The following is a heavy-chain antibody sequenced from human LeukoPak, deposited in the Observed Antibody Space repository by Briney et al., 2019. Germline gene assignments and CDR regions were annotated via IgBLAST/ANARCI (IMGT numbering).Heavy chain of an antibody. CDR2: IYYSGST. CDR3: ASGEYSSGWPRLARRNRFDY. V-gene: IGHV4-59*01. CDR1: GGSISSYY. J-gene: IGHJ4*02. D-gene: IGHD6-19*01. Sequence: SETLSLTCTVSGGSISSYYWSWIRQPPGKGLEWIGYIYYSGSTNYNPSLKSRVTISVDTSKNQFSLKLSSVTAADTAVYYCASGEYSSGWPRLARRNRFDYWGQGTLVTVSS.